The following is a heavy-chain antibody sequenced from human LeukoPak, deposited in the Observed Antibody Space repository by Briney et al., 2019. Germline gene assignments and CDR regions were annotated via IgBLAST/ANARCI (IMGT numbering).Heavy chain of an antibody. Sequence: SETLSLTCTVSGGSISPYFGSWMRQTPGKGLEWIGYISYTGSTNYNPALKSRVTISVDTSKNQFSLQLTSVTAADTAVYYCARDDYRGVTNFDPWGQGTLVTVSS. CDR1: GGSISPYF. CDR3: ARDDYRGVTNFDP. J-gene: IGHJ5*02. V-gene: IGHV4-59*01. CDR2: ISYTGST. D-gene: IGHD3-10*01.